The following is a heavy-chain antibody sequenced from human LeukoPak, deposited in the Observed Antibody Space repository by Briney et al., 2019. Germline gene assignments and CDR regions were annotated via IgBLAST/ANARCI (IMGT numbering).Heavy chain of an antibody. J-gene: IGHJ4*02. CDR3: ARAAAGTVLAYFDY. D-gene: IGHD6-13*01. Sequence: GASVTVSCKASGYTFTGYYMHWVRQAPGQGLEWMGWINPNSGGTNYAQKFQGRVTMTRDTSISTAYMELSRLRSDDTAVYYCARAAAGTVLAYFDYWGQGTLGTVSS. CDR2: INPNSGGT. V-gene: IGHV1-2*02. CDR1: GYTFTGYY.